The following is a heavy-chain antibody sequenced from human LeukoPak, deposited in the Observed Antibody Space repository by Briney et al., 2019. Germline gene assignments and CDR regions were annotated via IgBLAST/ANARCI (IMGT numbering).Heavy chain of an antibody. CDR2: IYYSGST. V-gene: IGHV4-39*07. CDR3: ARSTIFGVVIDY. J-gene: IGHJ4*02. Sequence: PSETLSLTCTVSGGSISSSSYYWGWIRQPPGKGLEWIGSIYYSGSTYYNPSLKSRVTISVDTSKNQFSLKLSSVTAADTAVYYCARSTIFGVVIDYWGQGTLVTVSS. D-gene: IGHD3-3*01. CDR1: GGSISSSSYY.